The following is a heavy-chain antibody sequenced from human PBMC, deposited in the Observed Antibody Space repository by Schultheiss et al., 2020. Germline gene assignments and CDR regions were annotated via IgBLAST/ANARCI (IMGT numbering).Heavy chain of an antibody. Sequence: GGSLRLSCAASGFTFTNYGMHWVRQAPGKGLDWVAVVWYDGSNKYYADSVKGRFTISRDNSKNTLYLQMNSLRAEDTAVYYCAREGDTAMVTAPFDYWGQGTLVNVYS. CDR2: VWYDGSNK. CDR1: GFTFTNYG. V-gene: IGHV3-33*01. D-gene: IGHD5-18*01. J-gene: IGHJ4*02. CDR3: AREGDTAMVTAPFDY.